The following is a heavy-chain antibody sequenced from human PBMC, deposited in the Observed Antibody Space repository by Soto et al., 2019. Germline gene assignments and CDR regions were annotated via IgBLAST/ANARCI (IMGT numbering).Heavy chain of an antibody. V-gene: IGHV3-30*18. Sequence: QVQRVESGGGVVQPGRSGRLSCVASGFIFSNAGMHWVRQTPGKGLEWMASISYDGSKTYYAASVKGRFTISRYNSKKALYLQMNRLRPAASAIYYLVQAGPILLPATKEKRQFEFWGLGTLVTVSS. J-gene: IGHJ4*02. D-gene: IGHD3-3*02. CDR1: GFIFSNAG. CDR2: ISYDGSKT. CDR3: VQAGPILLPATKEKRQFEF.